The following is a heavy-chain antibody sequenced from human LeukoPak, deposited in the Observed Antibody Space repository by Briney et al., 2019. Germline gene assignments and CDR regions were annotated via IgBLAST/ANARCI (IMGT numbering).Heavy chain of an antibody. CDR1: GFTFDNYV. Sequence: GGSLRLSCAASGFTFDNYVMAWFRQAPGKGLEWVSTISAVFANTYSADSVKGRFTISRDNSKSTLYLQMNSLRAEDTAVYYCARGGQSAIFGVVIKPNPLDYWGQGTLVTVSS. D-gene: IGHD3-3*01. V-gene: IGHV3-23*01. J-gene: IGHJ4*02. CDR3: ARGGQSAIFGVVIKPNPLDY. CDR2: ISAVFANT.